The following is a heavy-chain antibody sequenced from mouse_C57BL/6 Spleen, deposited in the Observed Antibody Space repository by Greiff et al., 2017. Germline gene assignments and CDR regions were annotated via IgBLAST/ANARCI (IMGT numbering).Heavy chain of an antibody. Sequence: EVHLVESGGGLVQPGGSLSLSCAASGFTFTDYYMSWVRQPPGKALEWLGFIRNKANGYTTEYSASVKGRFTISRDNSQSILYLQMNALRAEDSATYYCARYIPHYGDAMDYWGQGTSVTVSS. CDR3: ARYIPHYGDAMDY. J-gene: IGHJ4*01. V-gene: IGHV7-3*01. CDR1: GFTFTDYY. CDR2: IRNKANGYTT. D-gene: IGHD1-1*01.